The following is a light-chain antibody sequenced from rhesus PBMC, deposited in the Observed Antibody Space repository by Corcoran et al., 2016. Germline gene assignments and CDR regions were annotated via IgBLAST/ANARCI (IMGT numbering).Light chain of an antibody. CDR2: KAS. CDR3: QQHDTSPWT. CDR1: QGISKW. V-gene: IGKV1-69*01. Sequence: DIQMTQSPSSLSGSVGDRVTITCRASQGISKWLAWYQQKQGKTPNLLIYKASNLETGVPSRFSGRGSGTDFTLTISSLQPEDFATYYCQQHDTSPWTFGQGTKVEIK. J-gene: IGKJ1*01.